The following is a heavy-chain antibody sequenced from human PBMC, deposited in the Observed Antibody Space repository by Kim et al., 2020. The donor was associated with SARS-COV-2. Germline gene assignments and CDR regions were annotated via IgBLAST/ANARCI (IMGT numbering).Heavy chain of an antibody. CDR1: GYTFTGYY. CDR3: ARGSGGAAYYYYGMDV. Sequence: ASVKVSCKASGYTFTGYYLHWVRQAPGQGLEWMGWINPNSGGTNYAQKFQGWVTMTRDTSISTAYMDLSRLRSDDTAVYYWARGSGGAAYYYYGMDVWSQGTTVTVS. V-gene: IGHV1-2*04. CDR2: INPNSGGT. J-gene: IGHJ6*02. D-gene: IGHD3-10*01.